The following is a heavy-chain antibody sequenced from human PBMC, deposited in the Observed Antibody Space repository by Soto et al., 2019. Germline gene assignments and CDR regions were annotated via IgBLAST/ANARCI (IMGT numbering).Heavy chain of an antibody. CDR3: XXDLQSYGDYDYYCYGMDV. CDR1: GFTFSTYG. D-gene: IGHD4-17*01. J-gene: IGHJ6*02. Sequence: QVQLVXXGGGEVQPGRSLTISCAASGFTFSTYGMHWVRQTPGKGLEWVAVISYDGTNKFYSDSVKGRFTXXXXXXXXXXXXXXXXXXXXXXXXXXXXXDLQSYGDYDYYCYGMDVWGLGTRVTV. CDR2: ISYDGTNK. V-gene: IGHV3-30*03.